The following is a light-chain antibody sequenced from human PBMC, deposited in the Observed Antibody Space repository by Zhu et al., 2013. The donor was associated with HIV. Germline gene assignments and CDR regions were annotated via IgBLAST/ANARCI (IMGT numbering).Light chain of an antibody. J-gene: IGKJ2*04. V-gene: IGKV1-39*01. CDR3: LQTRNAPWS. Sequence: DIRMTQSPSSLSASVGDTVTITCRASQNIDNFLNWYQQKLGKAPKLLIYAASSLQSGAPSRFSGSGSGTDFTLTISSLQPEDSATYYCLQTRNAPWSFGQGTRLEIK. CDR1: QNIDNF. CDR2: AAS.